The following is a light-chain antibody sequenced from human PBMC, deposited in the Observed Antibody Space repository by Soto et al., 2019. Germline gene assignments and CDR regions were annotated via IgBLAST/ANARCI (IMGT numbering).Light chain of an antibody. CDR3: SSHTSGSTRV. CDR1: SSDVGGYDY. CDR2: EVT. Sequence: QSALTQPASVSGSPGQSIAISCTGTSSDVGGYDYVSWYQQQPDKAPELMIYEVTKRPSGVSNRFSGSKSGNTASLTISGLQSEDEADYYCSSHTSGSTRVFGTGTKVTVL. V-gene: IGLV2-14*01. J-gene: IGLJ1*01.